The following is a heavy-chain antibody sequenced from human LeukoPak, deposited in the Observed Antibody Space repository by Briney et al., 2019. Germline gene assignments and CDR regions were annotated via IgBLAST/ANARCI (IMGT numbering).Heavy chain of an antibody. D-gene: IGHD2-8*01. Sequence: PSETLSLTCTVSGGSISTSNYYWGWIRQPPGKGLEWIGNIFYSGSTYYSPSLKSRVTISLDTSRNQFSLKLTSVTAADTAVYYCVGTKVWLAFDNWGQGTIVTVSS. CDR2: IFYSGST. CDR3: VGTKVWLAFDN. CDR1: GGSISTSNYY. J-gene: IGHJ3*02. V-gene: IGHV4-39*07.